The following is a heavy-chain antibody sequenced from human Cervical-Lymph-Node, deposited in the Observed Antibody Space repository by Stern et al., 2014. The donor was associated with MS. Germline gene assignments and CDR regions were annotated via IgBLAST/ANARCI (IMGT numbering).Heavy chain of an antibody. J-gene: IGHJ4*02. Sequence: EDQLVESGGGLVQPGGSLRLSCAVSGFTFSSYAVGWVRQAPGKGLEWVSGISGRGGSTYYADSVKGRFTISRDNSKNTLYLQMNSLRAEDTAVYYCAKATSVAAAGTWFDYWGQGTLVTVSS. V-gene: IGHV3-23*04. CDR3: AKATSVAAAGTWFDY. D-gene: IGHD6-13*01. CDR1: GFTFSSYA. CDR2: ISGRGGST.